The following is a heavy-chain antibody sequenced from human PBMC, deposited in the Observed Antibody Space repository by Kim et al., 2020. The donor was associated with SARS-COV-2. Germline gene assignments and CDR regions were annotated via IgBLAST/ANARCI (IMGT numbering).Heavy chain of an antibody. Sequence: ASVKVSCKASGYTFTSYYMHWVRQAPGQGLEWMGIINPSGGSTSYAQKFQGRVTMTRDTSTSTVYMELSSLRSEDTAVYYCASSPLDSSGYYHFDYWGQGTLVTVSS. V-gene: IGHV1-46*01. CDR3: ASSPLDSSGYYHFDY. J-gene: IGHJ4*02. D-gene: IGHD3-22*01. CDR2: INPSGGST. CDR1: GYTFTSYY.